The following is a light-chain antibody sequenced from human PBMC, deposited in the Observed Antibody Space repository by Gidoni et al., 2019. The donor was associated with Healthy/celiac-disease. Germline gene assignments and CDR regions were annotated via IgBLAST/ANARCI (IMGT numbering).Light chain of an antibody. V-gene: IGKV1-13*02. CDR2: DAS. CDR3: QQFNSYP. J-gene: IGKJ3*01. Sequence: AIQLPQSPSSLSASVGDRVTITCRASQGISSALAWYKQKPGKAPKLLIYDASSLESGVPSRFSGSGSGTDFTLTISSLQPEDFATYYCQQFNSYPLXPXTKVDIK. CDR1: QGISSA.